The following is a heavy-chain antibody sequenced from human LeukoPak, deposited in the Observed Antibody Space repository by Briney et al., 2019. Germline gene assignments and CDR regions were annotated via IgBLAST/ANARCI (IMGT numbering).Heavy chain of an antibody. D-gene: IGHD6-19*01. V-gene: IGHV1-69*13. CDR1: GGTFSSYA. J-gene: IGHJ6*02. CDR3: GSGYYYYYGMDV. Sequence: ASVKVSCKASGGTFSSYAISWVRQAPGQGLEWMGGIIPIFGTANYAQKFQGRVTITADESTSTAYMELSSLRSEDTAVYYCGSGYYYYYGMDVWGQGTTVTVSS. CDR2: IIPIFGTA.